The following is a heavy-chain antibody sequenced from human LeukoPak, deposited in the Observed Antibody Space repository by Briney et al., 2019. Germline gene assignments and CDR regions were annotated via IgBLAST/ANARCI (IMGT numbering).Heavy chain of an antibody. CDR3: ADGGGGNPLDI. Sequence: SVKVSCKASGGTFRSFVVTWVRQAPGQGLEWMGGINSIFGTTNYAQKFQGRVTITADESSTTAYMELSSLTSEDTAVYYCADGGGGNPLDIWGHGTMVTVSS. D-gene: IGHD4-23*01. J-gene: IGHJ3*02. CDR2: INSIFGTT. CDR1: GGTFRSFV. V-gene: IGHV1-69*01.